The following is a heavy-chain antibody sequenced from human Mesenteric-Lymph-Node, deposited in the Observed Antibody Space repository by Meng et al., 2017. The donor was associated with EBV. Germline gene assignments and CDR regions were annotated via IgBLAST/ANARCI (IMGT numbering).Heavy chain of an antibody. D-gene: IGHD5-18*01. J-gene: IGHJ5*02. CDR2: IYYSGST. Sequence: QLQLQGSDTGPVKPSETLSLPCTVSGGSISSSSYYWGWIRQPPGKGLEWIGSIYYSGSTYYNPSLKSRVTISVDTSKNQFSLKLSSVTAADTAVYYCARHLTIQLWFAWFDPWGQGTLVTVSS. V-gene: IGHV4-39*01. CDR1: GGSISSSSYY. CDR3: ARHLTIQLWFAWFDP.